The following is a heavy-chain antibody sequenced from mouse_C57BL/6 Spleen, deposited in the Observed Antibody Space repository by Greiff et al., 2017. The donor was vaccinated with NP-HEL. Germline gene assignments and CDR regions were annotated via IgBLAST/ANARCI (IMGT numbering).Heavy chain of an antibody. CDR3: ASSTMITTPFAY. Sequence: QVQLQQSGAELARPGASVKLSCKASGYTFTSYGISWVKQRTGQGLEWIGEIYPRSGNTYYNEKFKGKTTLTADKSSSTAYMELRSLTSEDSAVYFCASSTMITTPFAYWGQGTLVTVSA. CDR2: IYPRSGNT. J-gene: IGHJ3*01. D-gene: IGHD2-4*01. V-gene: IGHV1-81*01. CDR1: GYTFTSYG.